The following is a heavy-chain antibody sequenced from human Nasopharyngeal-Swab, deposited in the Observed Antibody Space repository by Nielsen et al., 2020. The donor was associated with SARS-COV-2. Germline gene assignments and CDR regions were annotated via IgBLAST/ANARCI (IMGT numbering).Heavy chain of an antibody. CDR1: GYTFTGYY. D-gene: IGHD6-19*01. Sequence: ASVKASCKASGYTFTGYYMHWVRQAPGQGLEWMGWINPNSGGTNYAQKFQGWVTMTRDTSISTAYMELSRLRSDDTAVYYCARDPIAVAGHDAFDIWGQGTMVTVSS. CDR3: ARDPIAVAGHDAFDI. CDR2: INPNSGGT. V-gene: IGHV1-2*04. J-gene: IGHJ3*02.